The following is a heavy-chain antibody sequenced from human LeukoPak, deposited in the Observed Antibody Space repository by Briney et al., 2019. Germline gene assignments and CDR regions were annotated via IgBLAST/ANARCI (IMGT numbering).Heavy chain of an antibody. CDR1: GFTFSSYW. CDR2: IKEDGSET. V-gene: IGHV3-7*02. CDR3: AKHQLVGDWYFDL. Sequence: GGSLRLSCAASGFTFSSYWMSWVRQAPGKGLEWVASIKEDGSETYYVDSVKGRFTISRDNAKNSLYLQMNSLRAEDTAVYYCAKHQLVGDWYFDLWGRGTLVTVSS. J-gene: IGHJ2*01. D-gene: IGHD6-13*01.